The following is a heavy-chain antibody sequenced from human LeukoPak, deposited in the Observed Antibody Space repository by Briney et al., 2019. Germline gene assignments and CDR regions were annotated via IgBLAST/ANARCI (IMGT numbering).Heavy chain of an antibody. Sequence: SETLSLTCTVSGGSISSYYWSWIRQPPGKGLEWIGYIYYSGSTNYNPSLKSRVTISVDTSKNQFSLNLSSLTAADTALYYCARGHYDSRLNRMDDAFDIWGQGTMVTVSS. CDR3: ARGHYDSRLNRMDDAFDI. J-gene: IGHJ3*02. CDR2: IYYSGST. D-gene: IGHD3-22*01. V-gene: IGHV4-59*12. CDR1: GGSISSYY.